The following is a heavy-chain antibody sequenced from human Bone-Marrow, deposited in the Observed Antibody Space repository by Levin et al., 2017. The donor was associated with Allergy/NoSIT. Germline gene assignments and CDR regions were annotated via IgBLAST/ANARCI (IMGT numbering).Heavy chain of an antibody. CDR1: GFTFSSYA. Sequence: GGSLRLSCAASGFTFSSYAMSWVRQAPGKGLEWVSAISGSGGSTYYADSVKGRFTISRDNSKNTLYLQMNSLRAEDTAVYYCAKSEGGYYDSSGDPFDYWGQGTLVTVSS. D-gene: IGHD3-22*01. V-gene: IGHV3-23*01. CDR2: ISGSGGST. J-gene: IGHJ4*02. CDR3: AKSEGGYYDSSGDPFDY.